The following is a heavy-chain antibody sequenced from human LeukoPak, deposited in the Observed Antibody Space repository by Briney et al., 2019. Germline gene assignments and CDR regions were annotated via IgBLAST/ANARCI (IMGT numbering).Heavy chain of an antibody. D-gene: IGHD3-9*01. J-gene: IGHJ4*02. CDR3: ARLLSDYNILTGFYRVPGDY. V-gene: IGHV1-46*01. CDR1: GYTITNNY. CDR2: INPSGTGT. Sequence: ASVKVSCKASGYTITNNYMHWVRQAPGQGLEWMGVINPSGTGTSYAQKFQGRVTMTRDTSTSTVYMELSSLRSEDTAVYYCARLLSDYNILTGFYRVPGDYWGQGTLVTVSS.